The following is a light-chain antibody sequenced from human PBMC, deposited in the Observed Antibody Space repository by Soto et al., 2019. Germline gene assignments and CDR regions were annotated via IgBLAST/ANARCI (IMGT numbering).Light chain of an antibody. Sequence: IQMTQSPSSLSASVGDRVTITCQASQDISDHLNWYQQKSGQAPNLLIYDASSLETGVPSRFNGGGSGTHFTFTITGLQPEDIGTYYCQQFESLPLTFGGGTKV. CDR3: QQFESLPLT. J-gene: IGKJ4*01. CDR2: DAS. CDR1: QDISDH. V-gene: IGKV1-33*01.